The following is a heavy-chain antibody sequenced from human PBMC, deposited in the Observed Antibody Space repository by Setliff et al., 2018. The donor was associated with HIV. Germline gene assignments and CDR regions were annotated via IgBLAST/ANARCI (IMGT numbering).Heavy chain of an antibody. J-gene: IGHJ6*03. V-gene: IGHV4-59*01. CDR3: ARGDYYYYYMDV. Sequence: SETLSLTCTVSGGSITNYYWNWIRQPPGKGLEWIGYIYYSGSTNYNPSLKSRVTISVDTSKKQFSLKLNSVTAAGTAVYYCARGDYYYYYMDVWGKGTTVTVSS. CDR1: GGSITNYY. CDR2: IYYSGST.